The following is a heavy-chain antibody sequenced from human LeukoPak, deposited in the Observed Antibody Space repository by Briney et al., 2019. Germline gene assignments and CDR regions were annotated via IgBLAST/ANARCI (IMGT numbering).Heavy chain of an antibody. V-gene: IGHV3-33*01. CDR3: ARELAEWVRGIAGGKIDY. D-gene: IGHD6-13*01. J-gene: IGHJ4*02. CDR2: IWYDGSNK. Sequence: GGSLRLSCAASGFTFSSYGMHWVRQAPGKGLEWVAVIWYDGSNKYYADSVKGRFTISRDNSKNTLYLQMNSLRAEDTAVYYCARELAEWVRGIAGGKIDYWGQGTLVTVSS. CDR1: GFTFSSYG.